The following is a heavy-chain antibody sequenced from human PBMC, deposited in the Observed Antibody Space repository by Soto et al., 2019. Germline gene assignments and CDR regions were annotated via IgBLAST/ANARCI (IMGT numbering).Heavy chain of an antibody. CDR3: ARDRDIVLVPAAPPYYYGMDV. D-gene: IGHD2-2*01. V-gene: IGHV3-33*01. J-gene: IGHJ6*02. Sequence: PGGSLRLSCAASGFTFSSYGMHWVRQAPGKGLEWVAVIWYDGSNKYYADSVKGRFTISRDNSKNTLYLQMNSLRAEDTAVYYCARDRDIVLVPAAPPYYYGMDVWGQGTTVTVSS. CDR2: IWYDGSNK. CDR1: GFTFSSYG.